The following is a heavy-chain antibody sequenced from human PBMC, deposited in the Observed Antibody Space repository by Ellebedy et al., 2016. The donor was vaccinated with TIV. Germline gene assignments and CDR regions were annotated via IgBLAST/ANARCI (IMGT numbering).Heavy chain of an antibody. D-gene: IGHD2-2*01. J-gene: IGHJ5*01. CDR2: IFHSGTT. CDR1: GDSIDNDVYY. V-gene: IGHV4-39*01. Sequence: SETLSLTXNVSGDSIDNDVYYWGWIRQPPGKGPEWLGNIFHSGTTYYNPSLRSRLTITIDTSKNQFPLKLTSVTAADTAVYYCMRHKLVVPLVVDSWGQGTLVTVSS. CDR3: MRHKLVVPLVVDS.